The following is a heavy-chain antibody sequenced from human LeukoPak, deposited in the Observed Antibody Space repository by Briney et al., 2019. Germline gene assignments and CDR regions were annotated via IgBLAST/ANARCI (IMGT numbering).Heavy chain of an antibody. V-gene: IGHV3-7*01. D-gene: IGHD6-6*01. CDR3: ARDRAARPKDYGMDV. CDR1: ELTFSGYW. Sequence: PGGSLRLSCAASELTFSGYWMNWVRQAPGKGLQWVGNIRQDGGQTHYSDSVKGRFTISRDNAKNSLYLQMNSLRAEDTAVYYCARDRAARPKDYGMDVWGQGTTVTVSS. J-gene: IGHJ6*02. CDR2: IRQDGGQT.